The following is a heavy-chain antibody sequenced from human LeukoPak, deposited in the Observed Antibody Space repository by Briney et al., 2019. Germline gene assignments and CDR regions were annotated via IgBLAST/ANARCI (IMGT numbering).Heavy chain of an antibody. V-gene: IGHV4-59*12. CDR2: IYYSGST. CDR1: GGSISSYY. J-gene: IGHJ6*02. D-gene: IGHD3-10*02. Sequence: KSSETLSLTCTVSGGSISSYYWSWIRQPPGKGLEWIGYIYYSGSTNYNPSLKSRVTISVDKSKNSFSLKLSSVTAADTAVYYCARDVRGIMAPYYYHGMDVWGLGTTVTVSS. CDR3: ARDVRGIMAPYYYHGMDV.